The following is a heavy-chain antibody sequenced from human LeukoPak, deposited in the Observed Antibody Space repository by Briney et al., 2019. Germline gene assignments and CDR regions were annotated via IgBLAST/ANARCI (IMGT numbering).Heavy chain of an antibody. Sequence: ASVKVSCMASGYTFTAYYIHWVRQAPGQGVEWMGRINPNSGGTDSTQNFQGRVTMTRDTSMDTAYMELSSLRSDDTALYYCARDLSGISSATDAFDMWGQGTKVTVSS. V-gene: IGHV1-2*06. CDR3: ARDLSGISSATDAFDM. D-gene: IGHD1-14*01. CDR2: INPNSGGT. J-gene: IGHJ3*02. CDR1: GYTFTAYY.